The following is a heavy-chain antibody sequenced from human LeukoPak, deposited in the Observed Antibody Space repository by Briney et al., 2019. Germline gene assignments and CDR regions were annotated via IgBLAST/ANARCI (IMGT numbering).Heavy chain of an antibody. D-gene: IGHD6-13*01. CDR1: GFIFDDYG. Sequence: GGSLRLSCVASGFIFDDYGLSWVRQVPGKGLEWVSGINWSGASTGYADSVRGRFTISRDNAKNSLYLQMNSLRAEDTAVYYCARDPSSSWYREGNWFDPWGQGTLVTVSS. V-gene: IGHV3-20*04. J-gene: IGHJ5*02. CDR2: INWSGAST. CDR3: ARDPSSSWYREGNWFDP.